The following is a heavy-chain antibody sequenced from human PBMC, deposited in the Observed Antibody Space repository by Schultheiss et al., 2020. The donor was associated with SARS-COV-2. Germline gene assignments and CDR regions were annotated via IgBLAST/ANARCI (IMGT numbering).Heavy chain of an antibody. CDR3: ARATAAWGDDAFDI. D-gene: IGHD3-16*01. Sequence: GESLKISCAASGFTFSSYAMSWVRQAPGKGLEWVSVIYSGGSTYYADSVKGRFTISRDNSKNTLYLQMNSLRAEDTAVYYCARATAAWGDDAFDIWGQGTMVTVSS. V-gene: IGHV3-66*01. J-gene: IGHJ3*02. CDR1: GFTFSSYA. CDR2: IYSGGST.